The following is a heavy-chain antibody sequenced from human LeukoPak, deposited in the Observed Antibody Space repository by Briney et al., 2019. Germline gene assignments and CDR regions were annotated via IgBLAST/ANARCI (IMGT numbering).Heavy chain of an antibody. CDR2: INPNSGGT. J-gene: IGHJ6*03. Sequence: ASLKVSCKASGYTFTGYYMHWVRQAPGQGLEWMGWINPNSGGTNYAQKFQGRVTTTRDTSISTAYMELSRLRSDDTAVYYCARGPRAYDYDSQLLYYMDVWGKGTTVTVSS. V-gene: IGHV1-2*02. D-gene: IGHD3-22*01. CDR3: ARGPRAYDYDSQLLYYMDV. CDR1: GYTFTGYY.